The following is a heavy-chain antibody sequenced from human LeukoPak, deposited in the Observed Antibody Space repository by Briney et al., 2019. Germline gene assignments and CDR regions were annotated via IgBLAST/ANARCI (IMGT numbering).Heavy chain of an antibody. J-gene: IGHJ4*02. CDR1: GGSISSYY. Sequence: SETLSLTCTVSGGSISSYYWSWIRQPPGKGLEWIGYIYYSGSTNYNPSLKSRVTISVDTSKNQFSLKLSSVTAADTAVYYCAGHVSAAAGGRWGQGTLVTVSS. V-gene: IGHV4-59*01. CDR3: AGHVSAAAGGR. CDR2: IYYSGST. D-gene: IGHD6-13*01.